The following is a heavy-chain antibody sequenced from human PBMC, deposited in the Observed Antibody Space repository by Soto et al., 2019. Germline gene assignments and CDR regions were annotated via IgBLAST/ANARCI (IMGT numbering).Heavy chain of an antibody. Sequence: QVQLVQSGAEVKKPGASVKVSCKASGYTFISYAIHWVRQAPGQRLEWLGWINAGSGYTAYSEKFQGRITLTRDTSATTAYMELSSLRFEDTAVYYCASGLPGYCDYWGQGNLVTVSS. CDR3: ASGLPGYCDY. CDR2: INAGSGYT. D-gene: IGHD4-17*01. V-gene: IGHV1-3*01. J-gene: IGHJ4*02. CDR1: GYTFISYA.